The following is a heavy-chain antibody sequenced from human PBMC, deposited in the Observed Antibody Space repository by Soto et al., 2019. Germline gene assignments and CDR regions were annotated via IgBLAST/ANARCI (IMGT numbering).Heavy chain of an antibody. Sequence: QVQLVQSGAEVKKTGSSVKVSCKASGGTFSSYVISWVRQAPGQGLEWMGGITPITGTANYAQKFQARVTITADESSRTAYMELSSLRLEDTAVYYCSRHQEVVIPAIYYNSGMDVWGQGTTVTVAS. CDR1: GGTFSSYV. J-gene: IGHJ6*02. D-gene: IGHD2-2*01. CDR3: SRHQEVVIPAIYYNSGMDV. V-gene: IGHV1-69*01. CDR2: ITPITGTA.